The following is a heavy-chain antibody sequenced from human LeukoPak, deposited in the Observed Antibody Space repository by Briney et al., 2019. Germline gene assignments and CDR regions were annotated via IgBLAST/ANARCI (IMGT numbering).Heavy chain of an antibody. V-gene: IGHV3-48*02. D-gene: IGHD6-19*01. Sequence: GGSLRLSCAASGFTFSSYSTNWVRQAPGKGLEWVSYISSSSTIYYADSVKGRFTISRDNAKNSLYLQMNSLRDEDTAVYYCARGGSGWFQRDFDYWGQGTLVTVSS. J-gene: IGHJ4*02. CDR3: ARGGSGWFQRDFDY. CDR1: GFTFSSYS. CDR2: ISSSSTI.